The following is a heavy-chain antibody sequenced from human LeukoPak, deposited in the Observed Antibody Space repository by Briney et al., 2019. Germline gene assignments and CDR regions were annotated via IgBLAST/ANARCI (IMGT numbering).Heavy chain of an antibody. CDR2: IDSDGTTT. Sequence: GGSLRLSCAASGFTFSNYWMHWVRQVPGKGLAWVSRIDSDGTTTTYADSVKGRFTISRDNAKNTLYLQMHSLRAEDTAVYYCATSYLTIVTPDDSWGQGTLVTVSS. D-gene: IGHD4-17*01. V-gene: IGHV3-74*01. CDR1: GFTFSNYW. CDR3: ATSYLTIVTPDDS. J-gene: IGHJ5*01.